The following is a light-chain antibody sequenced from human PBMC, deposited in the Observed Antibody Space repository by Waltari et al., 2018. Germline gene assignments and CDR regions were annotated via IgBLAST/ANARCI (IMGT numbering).Light chain of an antibody. CDR3: SSYTSTKTGV. J-gene: IGLJ1*01. CDR2: GVS. Sequence: QSALTQPASASGSPGQSITISCTGTSSDVGGYNYVSWYQQYPGKAPQLMIYGVSYRPSGISNRFSGSKSGNTATLTISGLQAEDEADYYCSSYTSTKTGVFGTGTKVTVL. V-gene: IGLV2-14*01. CDR1: SSDVGGYNY.